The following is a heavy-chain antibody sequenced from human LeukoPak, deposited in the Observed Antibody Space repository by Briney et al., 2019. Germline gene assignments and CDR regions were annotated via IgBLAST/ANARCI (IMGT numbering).Heavy chain of an antibody. CDR1: GASVRGSNYY. J-gene: IGHJ4*02. Sequence: SETLSLTCAVSGASVRGSNYYWGWIRQPPGKGLEWIGNIYSSGSTYYNASLQSRVTISIDTSKNQFSLKLSSVTAADTAVYYCARDSEFIVVVTAIPYYFDYWGQGTLVTVSS. CDR3: ARDSEFIVVVTAIPYYFDY. CDR2: IYSSGST. D-gene: IGHD2-21*02. V-gene: IGHV4-39*07.